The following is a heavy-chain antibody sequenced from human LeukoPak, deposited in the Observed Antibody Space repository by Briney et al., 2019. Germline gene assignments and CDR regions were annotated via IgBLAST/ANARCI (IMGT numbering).Heavy chain of an antibody. D-gene: IGHD3-22*01. J-gene: IGHJ4*02. V-gene: IGHV3-9*01. CDR2: IRWDSGSI. CDR3: EKDTGYYYDSSNYWV. Sequence: PGGSLRLSCAASGFTFDDYAMHWVRQPPGKGLEWVAGIRWDSGSIGYADSVKGRFTISRDNAKNSLYLQMNSLRAEDTALYYCEKDTGYYYDSSNYWVWGQGTLVTVSS. CDR1: GFTFDDYA.